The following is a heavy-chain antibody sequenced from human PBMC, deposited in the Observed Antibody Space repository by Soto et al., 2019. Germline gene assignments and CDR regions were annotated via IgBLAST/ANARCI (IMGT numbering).Heavy chain of an antibody. V-gene: IGHV5-51*01. CDR3: ARLGVVIKPYYYYYMDV. Sequence: PGESLKISCKGSGYSFTSYWIGWVRQMPGKGLEWMGIIYPGDSDTRYSPSFQGQVTISADKSISTAYLQWSSLKASDTAMYYWARLGVVIKPYYYYYMDVCGKGTTVTVSS. CDR1: GYSFTSYW. CDR2: IYPGDSDT. D-gene: IGHD3-3*01. J-gene: IGHJ6*03.